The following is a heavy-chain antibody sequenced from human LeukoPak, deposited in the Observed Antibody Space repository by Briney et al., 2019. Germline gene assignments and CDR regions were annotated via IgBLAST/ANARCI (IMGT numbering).Heavy chain of an antibody. CDR2: IYYSGST. V-gene: IGHV4-39*01. CDR3: ILDSSGYSFDY. CDR1: GGSISSSSYY. Sequence: SETLSLTCKVSGGSISSSSYYWGWIRQPPGKGLEWIGSIYYSGSTYYNPSLKSRVTISVDTSKNQFSLKLSSVTAADTAVYYCILDSSGYSFDYWGQGTLVTVSS. D-gene: IGHD3-22*01. J-gene: IGHJ4*02.